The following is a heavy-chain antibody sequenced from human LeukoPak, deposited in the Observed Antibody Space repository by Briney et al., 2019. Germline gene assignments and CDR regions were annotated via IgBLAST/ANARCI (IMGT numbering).Heavy chain of an antibody. Sequence: ASVKVSCKASGYTFTSYDINWVRQATGQGLEWMGWMNPNSGNTGYAQKFQGRVTMTRNTSISTAYMELSSLRSEDTAVYYCASQRYQLLTYSYYYHGMDVWGQGTTVTVSS. V-gene: IGHV1-8*01. CDR3: ASQRYQLLTYSYYYHGMDV. CDR1: GYTFTSYD. J-gene: IGHJ6*02. CDR2: MNPNSGNT. D-gene: IGHD2-2*01.